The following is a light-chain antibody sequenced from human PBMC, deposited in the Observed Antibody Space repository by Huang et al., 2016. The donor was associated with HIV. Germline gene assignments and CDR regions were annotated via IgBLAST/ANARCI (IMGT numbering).Light chain of an antibody. CDR3: MQALQTPPA. V-gene: IGKV2-28*01. Sequence: DIVMTQSPLYLPVTPGAPASISCRSSQSLLHTNGYNYLDWYLQKPGQSPQLLIYLGSSRASGVPDRFSGSGSGTDFTLKISRVEAEDVGVYYCMQALQTPPAFGQGTKLEIK. J-gene: IGKJ2*01. CDR1: QSLLHTNGYNY. CDR2: LGS.